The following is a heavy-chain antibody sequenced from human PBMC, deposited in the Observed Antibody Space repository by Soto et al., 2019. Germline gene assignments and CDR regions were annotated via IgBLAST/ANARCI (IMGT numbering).Heavy chain of an antibody. Sequence: GGSLRLSCAASGFTFSNYAMSWVRQDPGKGLEWVSAISGSGGHRYYPDSVKGRFTISRDNSKNTLYLQMNSLRAEDTAVYYCRKGSAEYYGSGVGGGGHRDAFDIWGQGTMVTVSS. J-gene: IGHJ3*02. CDR2: ISGSGGHR. CDR3: RKGSAEYYGSGVGGGGHRDAFDI. CDR1: GFTFSNYA. V-gene: IGHV3-23*01. D-gene: IGHD3-10*01.